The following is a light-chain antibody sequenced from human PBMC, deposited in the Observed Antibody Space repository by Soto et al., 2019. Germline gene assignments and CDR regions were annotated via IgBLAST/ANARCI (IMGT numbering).Light chain of an antibody. J-gene: IGKJ1*01. V-gene: IGKV1-39*01. CDR2: AAS. Sequence: DIQMTQSPSSLSASVEDRVIITCRASQSISNHLNWYQQKPGKALKLLIFAASSLQSGVPSRLSGSRAWEGLARAISSLQPEDFATYYCQQSYSSLPTVGQGTKVDIK. CDR3: QQSYSSLPT. CDR1: QSISNH.